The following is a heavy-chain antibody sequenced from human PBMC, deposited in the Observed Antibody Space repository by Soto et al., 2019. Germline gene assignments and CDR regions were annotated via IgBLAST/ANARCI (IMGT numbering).Heavy chain of an antibody. CDR2: ITGSGSRT. CDR3: AMSYYVSGSGGVFFDS. V-gene: IGHV3-23*01. Sequence: VQLLESGGGLVQPGGSLRLSCAASGFTFTNFAMAWVRQAPGKGLEWVSSITGSGSRTYYADSVKGRFTISRDSSKNTVCLQMSSLRAEDTAVYYCAMSYYVSGSGGVFFDSWGQVTLVIVSS. CDR1: GFTFTNFA. J-gene: IGHJ4*02. D-gene: IGHD3-10*01.